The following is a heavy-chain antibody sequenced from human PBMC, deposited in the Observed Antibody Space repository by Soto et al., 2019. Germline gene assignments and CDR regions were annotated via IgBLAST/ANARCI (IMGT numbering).Heavy chain of an antibody. CDR2: IIPIFGTA. CDR3: ARDSGSSGLIDY. D-gene: IGHD2-15*01. V-gene: IGHV1-69*13. J-gene: IGHJ4*02. CDR1: GGTFSSYA. Sequence: GASVKVSCKASGGTFSSYAISWVRQAPGQGLEWMGGIIPIFGTASYAQKFQGRVTITADESTSTAYMELSSLRSEDTAVYYCARDSGSSGLIDYWGQGTPVTVSS.